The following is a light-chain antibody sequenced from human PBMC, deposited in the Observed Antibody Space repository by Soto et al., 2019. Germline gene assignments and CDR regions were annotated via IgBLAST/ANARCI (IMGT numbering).Light chain of an antibody. CDR1: SSDIGGYNY. V-gene: IGLV2-14*01. CDR3: CSFTSGNTAYV. J-gene: IGLJ1*01. Sequence: QSALTQPGSVSGSPGQSITISCTGTSSDIGGYNYVSWYQQHPGKAPKLMIYEVTNRPSGVSTRFSGSKSGNTAPLTISGLQAEDDADYYCCSFTSGNTAYVFGTGTKVTVL. CDR2: EVT.